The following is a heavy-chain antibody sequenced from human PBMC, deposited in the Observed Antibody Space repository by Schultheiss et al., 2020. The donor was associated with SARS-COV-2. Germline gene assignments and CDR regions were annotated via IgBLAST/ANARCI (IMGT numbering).Heavy chain of an antibody. CDR3: ATSYSGSWYYYFDY. D-gene: IGHD6-13*01. J-gene: IGHJ4*02. CDR1: GGSISSYY. CDR2: IYYSGST. V-gene: IGHV4-59*08. Sequence: SETLSLTCTVSGGSISSYYWSWIRQPPGKGLEWIGYIYYSGSTNYNPSLKSRVTISVDTSKNQFSLKLSSVTAADTAVYYCATSYSGSWYYYFDYWGQGTLVTVSS.